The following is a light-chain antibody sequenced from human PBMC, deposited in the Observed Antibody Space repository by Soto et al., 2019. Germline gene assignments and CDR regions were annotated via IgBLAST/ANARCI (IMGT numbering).Light chain of an antibody. CDR3: QVWDSSTDHWV. CDR1: NIGRKS. J-gene: IGLJ3*02. Sequence: SYELTQPPSASVAPGQTATIPCGGNNIGRKSVHWYQQKPGQAPVMVVYDDSDRPSGIPERFSGSKSGNTATLTISRVEAGDEADYYCQVWDSSTDHWVFGGGTKLTVL. V-gene: IGLV3-21*02. CDR2: DDS.